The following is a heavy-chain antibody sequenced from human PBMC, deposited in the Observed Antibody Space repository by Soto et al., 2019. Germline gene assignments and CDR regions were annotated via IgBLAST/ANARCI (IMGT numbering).Heavy chain of an antibody. V-gene: IGHV1-69*13. CDR2: IIPIFGAP. CDR3: ARDGSRSSTYYNYGMDV. Sequence: SVKVSCKASGGTFSTYAISCVRQAPLQGLEWMGGIIPIFGAPNYARKFQGRVTIIADESSTTTYMELRSLRSEDTAVYYCARDGSRSSTYYNYGMDVWGQGTTVTVSS. CDR1: GGTFSTYA. D-gene: IGHD6-6*01. J-gene: IGHJ6*02.